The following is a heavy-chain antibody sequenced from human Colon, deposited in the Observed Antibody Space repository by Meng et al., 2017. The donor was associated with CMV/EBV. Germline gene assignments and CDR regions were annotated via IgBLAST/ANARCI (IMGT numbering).Heavy chain of an antibody. CDR2: LVPTIGIA. V-gene: IGHV1-69*02. CDR3: SRAGGGTWGSGED. Sequence: SVKVSCKASGGTFNSHTISWVRQAPGQGLEWMGRLVPTIGIATYAQKFQARVTITADRSTSTAYVELSRLSSEDTAVYSCSRAGGGTWGSGEDWGQGTLVTV. CDR1: GGTFNSHT. J-gene: IGHJ4*02. D-gene: IGHD7-27*01.